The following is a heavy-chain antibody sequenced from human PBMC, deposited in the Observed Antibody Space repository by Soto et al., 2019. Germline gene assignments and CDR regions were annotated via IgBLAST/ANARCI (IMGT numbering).Heavy chain of an antibody. Sequence: QLQLQESGPGLVKPSETLSLTCTVSGGSISSSSCHWGWIRQPPGKGLEWIARIKYNGTTFYNPALETSVRGPXGXSXLAFARMRRCGTEAGTAVYCGGRPGSPGSYYDAGDLWGQGTMVTVSS. V-gene: IGHV4-39*01. CDR3: GRPGSPGSYYDAGDL. D-gene: IGHD1-26*01. CDR1: GGSISSSSCH. J-gene: IGHJ3*01. CDR2: IKYNGTT.